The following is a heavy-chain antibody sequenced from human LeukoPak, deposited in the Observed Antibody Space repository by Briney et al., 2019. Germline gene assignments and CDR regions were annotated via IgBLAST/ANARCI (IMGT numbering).Heavy chain of an antibody. D-gene: IGHD3-22*01. CDR3: AGGIRHYDRRGLKSPYYLVY. J-gene: IGHJ4*02. Sequence: PSETLSLTCGVSGGSIRNYFWSWIRQTPGTGLEWIGYIYDSGSNNYNASLKSRVTISVDTSKNQFSLRQSSVTAADTAVNYCAGGIRHYDRRGLKSPYYLVYWGQRTLVSVSS. CDR1: GGSIRNYF. V-gene: IGHV4-59*01. CDR2: IYDSGSN.